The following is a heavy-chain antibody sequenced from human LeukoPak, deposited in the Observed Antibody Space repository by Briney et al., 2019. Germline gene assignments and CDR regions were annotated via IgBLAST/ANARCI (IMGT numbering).Heavy chain of an antibody. CDR3: ARDKNGPET. CDR2: IYSTGGT. V-gene: IGHV3-53*01. Sequence: GGSLRLSCAASGFTVSNNYMSWVRQAPGKGLDWVSVIYSTGGTYYAESVKGRFTISRDNSKNTLSLQMNSLRAEDTAIYYCARDKNGPETWGQGTLVTVSS. J-gene: IGHJ4*02. CDR1: GFTVSNNY. D-gene: IGHD1-14*01.